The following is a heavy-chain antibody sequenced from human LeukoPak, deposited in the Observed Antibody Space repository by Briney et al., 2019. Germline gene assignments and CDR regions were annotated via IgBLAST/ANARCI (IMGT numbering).Heavy chain of an antibody. CDR2: ISGDGGTT. J-gene: IGHJ4*02. V-gene: IGHV3-43*02. CDR1: GFTFDDYA. Sequence: GGSLRLSCAASGFTFDDYAMHWVRQAPGKGLEWVSLISGDGGTTYSADSVKGRFTTSRDNSKNSLYLQMNSLRTEDTALYYCARSLPDYFDYWGQGTLVTVSS. CDR3: ARSLPDYFDY.